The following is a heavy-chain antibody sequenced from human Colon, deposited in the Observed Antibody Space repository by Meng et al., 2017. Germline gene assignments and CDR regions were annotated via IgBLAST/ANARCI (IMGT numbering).Heavy chain of an antibody. J-gene: IGHJ6*02. CDR2: IWFDGSKK. CDR3: ARRYYYDSSGDYYYHYAMDV. Sequence: GGSLRLSCAASGFTFSSYGMHWVRQAPGKGLEWVAIIWFDGSKKYYTDSVEGRFTISRDNSKNTLYLQMNSLRAEDTAVYYCARRYYYDSSGDYYYHYAMDVWGQGTTVTVSS. V-gene: IGHV3-33*01. D-gene: IGHD3-22*01. CDR1: GFTFSSYG.